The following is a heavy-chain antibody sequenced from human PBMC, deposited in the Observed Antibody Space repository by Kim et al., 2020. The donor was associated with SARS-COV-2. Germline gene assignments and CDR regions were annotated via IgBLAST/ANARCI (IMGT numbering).Heavy chain of an antibody. CDR3: AREGQGQWLRLRLYYYG. Sequence: GGSLRLSCAASGFTISSYWMSWVRQAPGKGLEWVANIKQDGSEKYYVDSVKGRFTISRDNAKNSLYLQMNSLRAEDTAVYYCAREGQGQWLRLRLYYYG. J-gene: IGHJ6*01. CDR1: GFTISSYW. V-gene: IGHV3-7*01. D-gene: IGHD5-12*01. CDR2: IKQDGSEK.